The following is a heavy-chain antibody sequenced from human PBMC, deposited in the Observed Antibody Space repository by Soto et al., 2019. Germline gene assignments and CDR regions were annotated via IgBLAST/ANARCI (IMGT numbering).Heavy chain of an antibody. CDR2: IYPGDSDT. CDR1: GYSFTSYW. D-gene: IGHD3-16*01. Sequence: GESLKISCRGSGYSFTSYWIGWVRQMPGKGLEWMGIIYPGDSDTRYSPSFQGQVTISADKSISTAYLQWSSLKASDTAMYYCARRIMITFGGVQHDAFDIWGQGTMVTVSS. V-gene: IGHV5-51*01. CDR3: ARRIMITFGGVQHDAFDI. J-gene: IGHJ3*02.